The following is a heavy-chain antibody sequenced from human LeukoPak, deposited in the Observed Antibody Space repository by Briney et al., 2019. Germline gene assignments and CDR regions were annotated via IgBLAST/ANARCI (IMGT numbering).Heavy chain of an antibody. CDR1: GLTFSTYW. Sequence: QPGGSLRLSCAASGLTFSTYWMTWVRQAPGKGLEWVANIKQDGSGKNYVDSVKGRFTISRDNAKNSLYLQMNSLRVEDTAVYYCAGGIAMVRGGDVWGKGTTVTVSS. D-gene: IGHD3-10*01. V-gene: IGHV3-7*01. CDR3: AGGIAMVRGGDV. CDR2: IKQDGSGK. J-gene: IGHJ6*04.